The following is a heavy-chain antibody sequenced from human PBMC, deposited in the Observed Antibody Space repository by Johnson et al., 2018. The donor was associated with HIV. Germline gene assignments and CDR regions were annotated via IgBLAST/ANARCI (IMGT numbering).Heavy chain of an antibody. Sequence: VQLVESGGGLVKPGGSLRLSCAASGFTFSNAWMSWVRQAPGKGLEWVSVIYSGGTTYYADSVKGRFTISRDNSKNTLYLQMNSLKTEDTAVYYCATDRYAFDIWGQGTLVTVSS. D-gene: IGHD1-1*01. CDR3: ATDRYAFDI. V-gene: IGHV3-66*01. J-gene: IGHJ3*02. CDR1: GFTFSNAW. CDR2: IYSGGTT.